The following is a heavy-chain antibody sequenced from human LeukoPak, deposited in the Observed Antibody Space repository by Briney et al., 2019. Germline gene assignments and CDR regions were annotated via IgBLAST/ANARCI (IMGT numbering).Heavy chain of an antibody. CDR3: ARLGAVAGSYYYYMDV. V-gene: IGHV4-4*02. Sequence: WETLSLTCAVSGGSISSSNWWSWVRQPPGKGLEWIGEIYHSGSTNYNPSLKSRVTISVDTSKNQFSLKLSSVTAADTAVYYCARLGAVAGSYYYYMDVWGKGTTVTISS. CDR1: GGSISSSNW. J-gene: IGHJ6*03. CDR2: IYHSGST. D-gene: IGHD6-19*01.